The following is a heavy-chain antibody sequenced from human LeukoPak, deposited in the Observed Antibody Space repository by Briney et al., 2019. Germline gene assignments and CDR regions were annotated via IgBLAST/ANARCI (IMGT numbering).Heavy chain of an antibody. D-gene: IGHD3-3*01. CDR3: ARVSPTIFGVVIGPEDEPFDY. CDR1: GFTFDDYA. CDR2: ISWNSGSI. Sequence: GGSLRLSCAASGFTFDDYAMHWVRQAPGKGLEWVSGISWNSGSIGYADSVKGRFTISRDNAKNSLYLQMNSLRAEDTAVYYCARVSPTIFGVVIGPEDEPFDYWGQGTLVTVSS. V-gene: IGHV3-9*01. J-gene: IGHJ4*02.